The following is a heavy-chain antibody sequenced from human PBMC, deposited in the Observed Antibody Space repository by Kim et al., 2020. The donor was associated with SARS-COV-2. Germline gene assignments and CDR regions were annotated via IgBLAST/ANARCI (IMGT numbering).Heavy chain of an antibody. CDR2: TYYSGST. Sequence: SETLSLTCTVSGGSVRSDSYYWSWIRQPPGKGLEWIGNTYYSGSTNYNPSLKSQVTMSIDTSKNQFSLKLSSVTAADAAMYYCAGGVGDGYNLYTLDYWG. V-gene: IGHV4-61*01. CDR1: GGSVRSDSYY. D-gene: IGHD5-12*01. CDR3: AGGVGDGYNLYTLDY. J-gene: IGHJ4*01.